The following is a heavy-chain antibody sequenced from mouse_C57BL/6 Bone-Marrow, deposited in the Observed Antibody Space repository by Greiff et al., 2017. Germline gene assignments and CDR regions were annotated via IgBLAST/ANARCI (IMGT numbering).Heavy chain of an antibody. D-gene: IGHD1-1*01. CDR2: IHPSDIDT. CDR1: GYTFTSYW. J-gene: IGHJ3*01. Sequence: VQLQQSGAELVKPGASVKVSCKASGYTFTSYWMHLVKQRPGQGLEGIGRIHPSDIDTTYNQKFKGKATLTVDKSSSTAYMQLSSLTSEDSAVYYCAMRDYYGSRSWDWFAYWGQGTLVTVSA. V-gene: IGHV1-74*01. CDR3: AMRDYYGSRSWDWFAY.